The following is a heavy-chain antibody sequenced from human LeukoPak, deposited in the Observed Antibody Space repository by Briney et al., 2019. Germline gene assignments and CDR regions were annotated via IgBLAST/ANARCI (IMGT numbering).Heavy chain of an antibody. CDR2: IKQDGSEK. CDR1: GFTFSSYW. D-gene: IGHD3-22*01. Sequence: GGSLRLSCAASGFTFSSYWMSWVRQAPGKGLEWVANIKQDGSEKYYVDSVKGRFTISRDNAKNSLYLQMNSLRAEDTAVYYCARDLPITMIVNYFDYWGQGTLVTVSS. V-gene: IGHV3-7*01. J-gene: IGHJ4*02. CDR3: ARDLPITMIVNYFDY.